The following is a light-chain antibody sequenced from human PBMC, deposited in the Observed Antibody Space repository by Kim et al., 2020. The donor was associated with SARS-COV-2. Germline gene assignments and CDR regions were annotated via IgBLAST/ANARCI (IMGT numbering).Light chain of an antibody. J-gene: IGKJ2*01. Sequence: LSASVGDRVTITCQASRDITNHLNWYQQKPGKPPKLLIYDVYNLETGVPSRFSGGGSGTDFTLTISSLQPEDVATYYCQQYDSLYTFGQGTKLEI. V-gene: IGKV1-33*01. CDR3: QQYDSLYT. CDR2: DVY. CDR1: RDITNH.